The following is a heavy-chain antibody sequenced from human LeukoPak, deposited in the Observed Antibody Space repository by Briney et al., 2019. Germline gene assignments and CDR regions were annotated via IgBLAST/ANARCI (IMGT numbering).Heavy chain of an antibody. CDR1: GYTFTSNG. V-gene: IGHV1-18*01. J-gene: IGHJ3*02. D-gene: IGHD3-22*01. CDR3: ASLKNSYDSSGYLVTDALDI. CDR2: ISAYNGST. Sequence: ASVKVSCKASGYTFTSNGISWVRQAPGQGLEWMGWISAYNGSTNYEQKLQGRVTMTTDTSTSTAYMELRSLRSDDTAVYYCASLKNSYDSSGYLVTDALDIWGQGTMVTVSS.